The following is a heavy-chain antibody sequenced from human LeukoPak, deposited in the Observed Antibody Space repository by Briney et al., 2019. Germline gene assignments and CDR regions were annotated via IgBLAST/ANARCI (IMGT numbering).Heavy chain of an antibody. V-gene: IGHV1-2*02. D-gene: IGHD3-16*01. CDR2: INPNSGGT. J-gene: IGHJ4*02. Sequence: GASVKVSCKASGYTCTGYYMHWVRQAPGQALEWMGWINPNSGGTNYAQKFQGRVTMTRDTSISTAYMELSRLRSDDTAVYYCARDLGDTGDYWGQGTLVTVSS. CDR3: ARDLGDTGDY. CDR1: GYTCTGYY.